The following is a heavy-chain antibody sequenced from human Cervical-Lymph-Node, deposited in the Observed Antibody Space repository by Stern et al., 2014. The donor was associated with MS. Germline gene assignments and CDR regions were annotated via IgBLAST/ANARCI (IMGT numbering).Heavy chain of an antibody. CDR2: IQPGDSDT. D-gene: IGHD6-13*01. Sequence: VQLVESGAEVKKPGGPLKTSCTGFGNGFGGYWIPWGRHVPGKALQWMGSIQPGDSDTRYSPSFQGQVTISADKSINTAYLQWSSLAASDTAVYYCARTRYSSSWYVFDPWGQGTLVTVSS. J-gene: IGHJ5*02. CDR1: GNGFGGYW. V-gene: IGHV5-51*03. CDR3: ARTRYSSSWYVFDP.